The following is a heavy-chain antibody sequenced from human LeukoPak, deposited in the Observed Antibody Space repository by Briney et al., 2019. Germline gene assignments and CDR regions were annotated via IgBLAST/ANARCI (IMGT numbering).Heavy chain of an antibody. CDR3: ASGWSYDY. CDR2: INPNSGGT. J-gene: IGHJ4*02. V-gene: IGHV1-2*02. D-gene: IGHD6-19*01. Sequence: XXWVXQAXXQXLEWMGWINPNSGGTNYAQKFQGRVTMTRDTSISTAYMELSRLRSDDTAVYYCASGWSYDYWGQGTLVTVSS.